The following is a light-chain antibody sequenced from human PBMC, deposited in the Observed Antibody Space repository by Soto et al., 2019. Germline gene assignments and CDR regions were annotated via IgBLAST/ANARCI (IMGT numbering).Light chain of an antibody. CDR2: GAS. Sequence: EIVLTQSPDTLSLSPGERATLSCRASQSVSSDYLVWYQQKPGQAPRLLIYGASRRATGIPDRFSGSGSGTDFILTISILEPEDFAVYYCQHYDNSPPSVTFGPGTKVDIK. CDR3: QHYDNSPPSVT. CDR1: QSVSSDY. V-gene: IGKV3-20*01. J-gene: IGKJ3*01.